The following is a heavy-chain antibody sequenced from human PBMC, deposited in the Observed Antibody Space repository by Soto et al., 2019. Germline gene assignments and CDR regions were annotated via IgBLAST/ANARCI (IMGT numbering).Heavy chain of an antibody. CDR2: IIPILGIA. D-gene: IGHD4-17*01. CDR1: GGTLSSYT. Sequence: QVQLVQSGAEVKKPGSSVKVSCKASGGTLSSYTISWVRQAPGQGLEWMGRIIPILGIANYAQKFQGRVTITADKSTSTAYMELSSLRSEDTAVYYCARDYGDYFHWFDPWGQGTLVTVSS. J-gene: IGHJ5*02. V-gene: IGHV1-69*08. CDR3: ARDYGDYFHWFDP.